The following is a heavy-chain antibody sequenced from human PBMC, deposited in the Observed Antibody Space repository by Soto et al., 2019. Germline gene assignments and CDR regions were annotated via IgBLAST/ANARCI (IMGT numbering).Heavy chain of an antibody. CDR2: FDPEDGET. J-gene: IGHJ3*02. CDR3: ATDSELDGYKWGDAFDI. CDR1: GYTLTELS. Sequence: GASVKVSCKVSGYTLTELSMHWVRQAPGKGLEWMGGFDPEDGETIYAQKFQGRVTMTEDTSTDTAYMELSSLRSEDTAVYYCATDSELDGYKWGDAFDIWGQGTMVTVSS. V-gene: IGHV1-24*01. D-gene: IGHD1-7*01.